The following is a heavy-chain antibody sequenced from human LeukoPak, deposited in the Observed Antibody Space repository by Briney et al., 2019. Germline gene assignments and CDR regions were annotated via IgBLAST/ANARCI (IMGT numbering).Heavy chain of an antibody. CDR3: ARDRPLYCSGGTCRPFDY. J-gene: IGHJ4*02. CDR2: IYTTEST. CDR1: GGSISSAGYY. Sequence: SETLSLTCTVSGGSISSAGYYWSWIRQPAGTGLEWVGRIYTTESTNYNPSLKSRVTISVDTSKNQFSLKLNSVTAADTAVYYCARDRPLYCSGGTCRPFDYWGQGTLVTVSS. V-gene: IGHV4-61*02. D-gene: IGHD2-15*01.